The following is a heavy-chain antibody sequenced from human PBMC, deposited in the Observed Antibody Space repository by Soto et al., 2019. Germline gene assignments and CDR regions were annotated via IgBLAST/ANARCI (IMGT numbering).Heavy chain of an antibody. CDR1: GFTFSSYA. CDR2: VSGSSGSK. CDR3: AKDWCSGTTCYCLET. D-gene: IGHD1-7*01. J-gene: IGHJ5*02. Sequence: EVQLLESGGGLVQPGGSLRLSCAASGFTFSSYAMSWVRQAPGKGLEWVSSVSGSSGSKSYADSVKGRFTISRDNSKSTVYLQMNSLRAEDTGVYFCAKDWCSGTTCYCLETWGQGTLVTVSS. V-gene: IGHV3-23*01.